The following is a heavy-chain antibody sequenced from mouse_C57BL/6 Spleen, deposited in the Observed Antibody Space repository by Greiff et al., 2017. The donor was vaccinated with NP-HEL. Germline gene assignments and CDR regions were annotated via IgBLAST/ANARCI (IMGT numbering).Heavy chain of an antibody. J-gene: IGHJ1*03. CDR1: GYAFSSYW. Sequence: VQLQQSGAELVKPGASVKISCKASGYAFSSYWMNWVKQRPGKGLEWIGQIYPGDGDTNYNGNFKGKAPLTAYKSSSTAYKQLSSLTSEDSAVYFCARSSIYYYGRSSPWYFDVWGTGTTVTVSS. CDR2: IYPGDGDT. D-gene: IGHD1-1*01. V-gene: IGHV1-80*01. CDR3: ARSSIYYYGRSSPWYFDV.